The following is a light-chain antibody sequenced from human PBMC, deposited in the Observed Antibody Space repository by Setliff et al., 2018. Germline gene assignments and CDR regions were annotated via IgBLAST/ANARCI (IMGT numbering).Light chain of an antibody. V-gene: IGKV4-1*01. J-gene: IGKJ4*01. CDR2: WAS. Sequence: DIVMTQSPDSLTVSLGERATINCKSSQSVLYTADNKNYLSWYQQKPGQPPKLLIYWASTRESGVPDRFSGSGSGTEFTLTINSLQAEDVAVYYCHQYYTIPLTFGGGTKVDIK. CDR3: HQYYTIPLT. CDR1: QSVLYTADNKNY.